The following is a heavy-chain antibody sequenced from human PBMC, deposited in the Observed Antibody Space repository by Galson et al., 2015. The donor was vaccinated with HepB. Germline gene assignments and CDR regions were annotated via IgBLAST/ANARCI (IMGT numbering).Heavy chain of an antibody. CDR3: TTSIKGTPESDF. CDR1: GFTGRGNY. D-gene: IGHD1-14*01. V-gene: IGHV3-15*01. J-gene: IGHJ4*02. CDR2: SRSKTDGGTI. Sequence: LRLSCAGSGFTGRGNYMSWVRQAPGKGLEWVGRSRSKTDGGTIDYAAPVKGRFTISRDDSKNTMYLEMSSLKSEDTAVYYCTTSIKGTPESDFWGQGTLVSVSS.